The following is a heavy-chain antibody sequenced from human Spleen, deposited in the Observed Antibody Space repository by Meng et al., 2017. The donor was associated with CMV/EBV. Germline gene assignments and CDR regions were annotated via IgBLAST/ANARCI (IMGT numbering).Heavy chain of an antibody. CDR1: GLTFSSYW. Sequence: GESLKISCAASGLTFSSYWMSWVRQAPGKGLEWVANIKQDGSEKYYVDSVKGRFTISRDNAKNSLYLQMNSLRAEDTAVYYCAREEEQQLVPSYWGQGTLVTVSS. D-gene: IGHD6-13*01. CDR2: IKQDGSEK. CDR3: AREEEQQLVPSY. V-gene: IGHV3-7*01. J-gene: IGHJ4*02.